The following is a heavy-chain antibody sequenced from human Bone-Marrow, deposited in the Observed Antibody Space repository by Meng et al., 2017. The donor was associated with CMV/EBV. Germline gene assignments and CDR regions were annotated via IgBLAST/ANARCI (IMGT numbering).Heavy chain of an antibody. CDR2: IGTAGDT. CDR1: GFNFSSYD. J-gene: IGHJ4*02. V-gene: IGHV3-13*01. D-gene: IGHD3-22*01. Sequence: GASLKISCAAAGFNFSSYDMHWVRQATGKGLEWVSAIGTAGDTYYPGSVKGRFTISRENAKNSLYLQMNSLRAGDTAVYYCARAGRDYYDSTYDYWGQGTLVTVSS. CDR3: ARAGRDYYDSTYDY.